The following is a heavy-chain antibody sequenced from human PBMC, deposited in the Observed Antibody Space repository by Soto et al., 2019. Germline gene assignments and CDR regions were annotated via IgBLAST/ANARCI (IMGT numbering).Heavy chain of an antibody. CDR3: ARDWPGSGWYSSYFDY. D-gene: IGHD6-19*01. CDR2: IWYDGSTK. J-gene: IGHJ4*02. CDR1: GFTFSSYG. Sequence: QVQLVESGGGVVQPGRSLRLSCAASGFTFSSYGMHWVRQAPGKGLEWVAVIWYDGSTKYYADSVKGRFTISRDNSKNSLYMQMDGLRAEGTAVYYWARDWPGSGWYSSYFDYWGQGTLVTVSS. V-gene: IGHV3-33*01.